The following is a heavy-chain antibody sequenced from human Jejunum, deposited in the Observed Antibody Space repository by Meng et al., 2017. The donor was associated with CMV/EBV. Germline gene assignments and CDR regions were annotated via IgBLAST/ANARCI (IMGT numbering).Heavy chain of an antibody. CDR2: IYWDDDK. CDR3: AHFVGGYYPSRPDY. Sequence: QVTLKAAGPTLVNPHPTLTLTCAFSGLSSISSGVGVGWIRQPPGKALEWLALIYWDDDKRYSPSLRSRLTITKDTSKNEVVLTMTNMDPVDTGTYYCAHFVGGYYPSRPDYWGQGTLVTVSS. V-gene: IGHV2-5*02. D-gene: IGHD1-26*01. J-gene: IGHJ4*02. CDR1: GLSSISSGVG.